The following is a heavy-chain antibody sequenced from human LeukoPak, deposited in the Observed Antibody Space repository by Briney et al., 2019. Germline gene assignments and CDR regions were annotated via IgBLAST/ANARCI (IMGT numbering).Heavy chain of an antibody. CDR3: AKDVSITYYDFWSGYYPFDY. D-gene: IGHD3-3*01. J-gene: IGHJ4*02. CDR1: GFTFSSYA. Sequence: PGGSLRLSCASSGFTFSSYAMSWVRQAPGKGLEWVSAISDSGGSTYYADSVKGRFTISRDNSKNTLYLQMNSLRAEDTAVYYCAKDVSITYYDFWSGYYPFDYWGQGTLVTVSS. V-gene: IGHV3-23*01. CDR2: ISDSGGST.